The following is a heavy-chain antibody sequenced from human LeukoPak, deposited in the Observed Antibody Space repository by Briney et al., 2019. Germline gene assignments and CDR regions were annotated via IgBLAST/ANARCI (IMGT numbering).Heavy chain of an antibody. V-gene: IGHV4-59*08. D-gene: IGHD3-22*01. CDR3: ARHYDTSAYSLDY. CDR2: IDFSGRT. Sequence: SETVSLTCTVSGGSFNNYYWSGIRQSPGKGLEWIGYIDFSGRTNYSRSPNSRVSISLDTSKKQFSLKLSSVTAADTAVYYCARHYDTSAYSLDYWGQGTLVTVSS. J-gene: IGHJ4*02. CDR1: GGSFNNYY.